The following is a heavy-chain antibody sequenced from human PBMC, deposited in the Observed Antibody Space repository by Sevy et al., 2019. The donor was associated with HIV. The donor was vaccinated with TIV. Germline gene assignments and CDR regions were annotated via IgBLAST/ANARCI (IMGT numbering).Heavy chain of an antibody. V-gene: IGHV3-74*01. D-gene: IGHD1-26*01. CDR1: GFTFSSYW. CDR3: VAANTWEDY. J-gene: IGHJ4*02. Sequence: RGSLRLSCSASGFTFSSYWMHWVRQAPGKGLVWVSGVNSDGSSTNYADSVKGRFTISRDSAKNTLYLQMNSLRAEDTAVYFCVAANTWEDYWGQGTLVTVSS. CDR2: VNSDGSST.